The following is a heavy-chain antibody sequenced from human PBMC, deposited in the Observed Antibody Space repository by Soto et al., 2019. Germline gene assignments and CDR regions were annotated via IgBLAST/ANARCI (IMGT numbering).Heavy chain of an antibody. CDR1: GYTFTGYY. V-gene: IGHV1-2*02. J-gene: IGHJ6*02. CDR3: AKGGAIVAAVTRVYRYHAMDV. Sequence: ASVKASCQASGYTFTGYYVHWVRQAPGQGLEWMGWINPNSGDTYLAQRFQGRVTMNRDTSIVTAYMELRGLTSDDTAEYYCAKGGAIVAAVTRVYRYHAMDVWGQGTTVTVSS. D-gene: IGHD1-26*01. CDR2: INPNSGDT.